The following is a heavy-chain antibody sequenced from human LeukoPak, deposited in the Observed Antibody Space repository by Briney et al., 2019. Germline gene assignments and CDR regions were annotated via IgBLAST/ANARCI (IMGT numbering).Heavy chain of an antibody. CDR2: IKSDGTTT. J-gene: IGHJ4*02. D-gene: IGHD5-24*01. CDR3: ARVDMATAALFDY. Sequence: PGGSLRLSCAASGFSFSSYWMHWVRQVPGKGLVWVSRIKSDGTTTSYADSVKGRFTISRDNAENTLYLQMNSLRAEDTAVYYCARVDMATAALFDYWGQGTLVTVSS. CDR1: GFSFSSYW. V-gene: IGHV3-74*01.